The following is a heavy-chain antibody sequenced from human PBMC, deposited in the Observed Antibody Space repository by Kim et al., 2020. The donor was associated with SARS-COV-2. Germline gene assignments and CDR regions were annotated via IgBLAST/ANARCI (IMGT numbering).Heavy chain of an antibody. V-gene: IGHV4-4*07. Sequence: SETLSLTCTVSGGSISSYYWSWIRQPAGKGLEWIGRIYSSGVANYNPSLKSRVTMSVDTSKNQFSLKLNSVTAADTAVYYCARDHSYTTPTNAFDIWGQGTMVTVSS. CDR2: IYSSGVA. CDR3: ARDHSYTTPTNAFDI. J-gene: IGHJ3*02. CDR1: GGSISSYY. D-gene: IGHD5-18*01.